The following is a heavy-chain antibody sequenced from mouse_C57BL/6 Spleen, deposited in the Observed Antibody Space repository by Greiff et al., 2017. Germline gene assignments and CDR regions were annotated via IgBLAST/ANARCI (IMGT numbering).Heavy chain of an antibody. V-gene: IGHV1-72*01. CDR1: GYTFTSYW. J-gene: IGHJ1*03. CDR3: ARYCGSSYWDFDV. D-gene: IGHD1-1*01. Sequence: VQLQQPGAELVKPGASVKLSCKASGYTFTSYWMHWVKQRPGRGLEWIGRIDPDSGGTNYNEKFKSKATLTVDKPSSTAYMQLSSLTSEDSAVYYCARYCGSSYWDFDVWGTGTTVTVSS. CDR2: IDPDSGGT.